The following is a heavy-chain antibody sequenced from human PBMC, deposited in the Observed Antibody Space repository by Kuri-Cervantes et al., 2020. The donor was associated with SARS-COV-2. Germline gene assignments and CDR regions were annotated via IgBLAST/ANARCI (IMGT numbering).Heavy chain of an antibody. CDR2: IRYDGSNK. CDR1: GFTSSSYG. CDR3: ARSILTIFEAMDV. Sequence: GESLKISCAASGFTSSSYGMHLVRQAPGKGLEWVAFIRYDGSNKYYADSVKGRFTISRDNSKNTLYLQMNSLRAEETAVYYCARSILTIFEAMDVWGKGTTVTVSS. D-gene: IGHD3-3*01. J-gene: IGHJ6*03. V-gene: IGHV3-30*02.